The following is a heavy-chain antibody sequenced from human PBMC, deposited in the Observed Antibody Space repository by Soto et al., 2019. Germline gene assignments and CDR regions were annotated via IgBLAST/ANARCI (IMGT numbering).Heavy chain of an antibody. CDR2: IHYSGST. V-gene: IGHV4-59*01. CDR1: SGSISSYY. J-gene: IGHJ6*02. Sequence: QVQLQESGPGLVKPSETLSLTCTVSSGSISSYYWSWIRQSPGKGLEWIGYIHYSGSTKSNPSLKSRVTISVDTSRNQVSLKLSSVTAADSAVYFCARARYQLLHPYYYGMDVWGQGTTVTVSS. CDR3: ARARYQLLHPYYYGMDV. D-gene: IGHD2-2*01.